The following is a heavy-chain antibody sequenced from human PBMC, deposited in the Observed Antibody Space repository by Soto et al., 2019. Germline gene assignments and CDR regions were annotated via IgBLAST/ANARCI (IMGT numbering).Heavy chain of an antibody. D-gene: IGHD3-10*01. CDR2: IYPGDSDT. J-gene: IGHJ5*02. Sequence: GESLKISCKGSGYSFTSYWIGWVRQMPGKGLEWMGIIYPGDSDTRYSPSFQGQVTISADKSISTAYLQWSSLKASDTAMYYCARGGSGSYHPHNWFDPWGQGTLVTVSS. CDR3: ARGGSGSYHPHNWFDP. V-gene: IGHV5-51*01. CDR1: GYSFTSYW.